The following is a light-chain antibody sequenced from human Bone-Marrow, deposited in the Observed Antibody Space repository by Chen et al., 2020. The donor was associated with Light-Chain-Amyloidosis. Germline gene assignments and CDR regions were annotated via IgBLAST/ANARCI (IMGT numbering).Light chain of an antibody. CDR3: QSYRGSSQVV. J-gene: IGLJ3*02. CDR2: EDD. Sequence: NFMLTQPHSVSESPGKTVIISCTRSSGSIATNYVQWYQQRPGSSPTTVIYEDDQRPSGVPARFSGSIDRSSNSASLTISGLKTEEEADYYCQSYRGSSQVVFGGGTKLTVL. CDR1: SGSIATNY. V-gene: IGLV6-57*01.